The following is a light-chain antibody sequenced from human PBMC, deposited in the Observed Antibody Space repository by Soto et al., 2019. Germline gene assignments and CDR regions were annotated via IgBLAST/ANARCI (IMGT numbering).Light chain of an antibody. Sequence: EIVMTQSPASLSVSPGEGATLSCRASQTVASNLAWYQQKPGQGPRLLIHGASTRSTGVPARFSGSGSGTDFTHIISSLPSEDFAVYYWQQYHNCPPQYTCGQGTKLQIK. CDR3: QQYHNCPPQYT. V-gene: IGKV3-15*01. J-gene: IGKJ2*01. CDR1: QTVASN. CDR2: GAS.